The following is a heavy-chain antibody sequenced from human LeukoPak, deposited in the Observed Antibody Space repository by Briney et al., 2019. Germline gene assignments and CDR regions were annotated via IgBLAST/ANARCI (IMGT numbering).Heavy chain of an antibody. J-gene: IGHJ4*02. Sequence: PGGSLRLSCAASGFTFSSYWMTWVRQAPGKGLEWVANINQDGIEKYYVDSVKGRSTLSRDNAKNSLYLQMNSLRAEDTAVYYCSCSNTNYWGQGTLVIVSS. D-gene: IGHD2-2*01. V-gene: IGHV3-7*01. CDR1: GFTFSSYW. CDR3: SCSNTNY. CDR2: INQDGIEK.